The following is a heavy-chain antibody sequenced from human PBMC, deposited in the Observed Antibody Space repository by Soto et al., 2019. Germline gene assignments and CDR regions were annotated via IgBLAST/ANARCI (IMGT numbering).Heavy chain of an antibody. V-gene: IGHV3-30*18. J-gene: IGHJ3*02. CDR3: AKPYTAMALDAFDI. Sequence: LRLFCAASGFTFSSYGMHWVRQAPGKGLEGVAVISYDGSNKYYADSVKGRFTISRDNSKNTLYLQMNSLRAEDTAVYYCAKPYTAMALDAFDIWGQGTMVTVSS. CDR2: ISYDGSNK. D-gene: IGHD5-18*01. CDR1: GFTFSSYG.